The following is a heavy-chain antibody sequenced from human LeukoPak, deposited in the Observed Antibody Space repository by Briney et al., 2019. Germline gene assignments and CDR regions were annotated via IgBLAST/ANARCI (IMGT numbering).Heavy chain of an antibody. V-gene: IGHV3-30*18. D-gene: IGHD5-18*01. CDR3: AKGKQQWWTFDALDI. Sequence: GGSLRLSCEAAGFTFSTYGMHWVRQAPGKGLEWVALISYDGGKKYYADSVKGRFTISRDNSKNTLYLQTNSLIPDDTAVYYCAKGKQQWWTFDALDIWGQGTTVTDSS. J-gene: IGHJ3*02. CDR1: GFTFSTYG. CDR2: ISYDGGKK.